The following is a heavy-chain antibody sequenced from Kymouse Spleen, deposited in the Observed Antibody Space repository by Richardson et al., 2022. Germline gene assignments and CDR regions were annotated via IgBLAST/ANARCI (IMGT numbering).Heavy chain of an antibody. V-gene: IGHV3-33*01. CDR3: ARSPLELRDDAFDI. CDR1: GFTFSSYG. CDR2: IWYDGSNK. Sequence: QVQLVESGGGVVQPGRSLRLSCAASGFTFSSYGMHWVRQAPGKGLEWVAVIWYDGSNKYYADSVKGRFTISRDNSKNTLYLQMNSLRAEDTAVYYCARSPLELRDDAFDIWGQGTMVTVSS. J-gene: IGHJ3*02. D-gene: IGHD1-7*01.